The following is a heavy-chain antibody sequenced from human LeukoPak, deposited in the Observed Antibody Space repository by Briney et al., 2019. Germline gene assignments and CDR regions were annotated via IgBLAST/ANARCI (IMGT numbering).Heavy chain of an antibody. D-gene: IGHD2-2*01. CDR2: ISYDGSNK. Sequence: GGSLRLSCAASVFTLSSYGMHWVRQAPGKGLEWVAVISYDGSNKYYADSVKGRFTISRDNSKNTLYLQMNSLRAEDTAVYYCAKDRGYCSSTSCEYYYYYGMDVWGQATTVTVSS. CDR3: AKDRGYCSSTSCEYYYYYGMDV. CDR1: VFTLSSYG. V-gene: IGHV3-30*18. J-gene: IGHJ6*02.